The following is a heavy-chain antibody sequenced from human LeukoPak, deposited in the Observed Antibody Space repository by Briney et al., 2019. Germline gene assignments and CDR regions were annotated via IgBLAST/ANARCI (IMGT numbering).Heavy chain of an antibody. J-gene: IGHJ3*01. V-gene: IGHV4-4*07. CDR2: VFVTGSP. CDR3: VRDYSSGWPMTYYNPYIDH. Sequence: SETLSLTCTVYGGSVSGYYWSWIRLPAGKGVEWIGRVFVTGSPNYSPSLKSRVTISLYSSKNQLFLRLASVTAADTAVYYCVRDYSSGWPMTYYNPYIDHWGKGTMVTVSS. CDR1: GGSVSGYY. D-gene: IGHD6-19*01.